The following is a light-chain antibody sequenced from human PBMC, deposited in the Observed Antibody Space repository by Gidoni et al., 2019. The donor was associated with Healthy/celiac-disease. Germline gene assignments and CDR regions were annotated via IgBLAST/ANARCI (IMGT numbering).Light chain of an antibody. CDR3: QQSYSTLYT. V-gene: IGKV1-39*01. Sequence: DIQMTQSPSSLSASVGDRVTITCRASQSISSYLNWYQQKPGKAPKLLIYAASSLQSGVPSRFSGSGSGTVFTLTISSLQPEDFATYYCQQSYSTLYTFXQXTKLEIK. CDR2: AAS. J-gene: IGKJ2*01. CDR1: QSISSY.